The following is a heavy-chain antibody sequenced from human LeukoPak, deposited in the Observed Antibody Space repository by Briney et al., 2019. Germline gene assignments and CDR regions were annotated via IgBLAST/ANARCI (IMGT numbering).Heavy chain of an antibody. CDR3: ARELRGYYDSSGYIDY. J-gene: IGHJ4*02. CDR2: ISSSSSYI. V-gene: IGHV3-21*01. Sequence: GGSLRLSCAASGFTFSSYSMNWVRQAPGKGLEWVSSISSSSSYIYYADSVKGRFTISRDSAKNSLYLQMNSLRAEDTAVYYCARELRGYYDSSGYIDYWGQGTLVTVSS. CDR1: GFTFSSYS. D-gene: IGHD3-22*01.